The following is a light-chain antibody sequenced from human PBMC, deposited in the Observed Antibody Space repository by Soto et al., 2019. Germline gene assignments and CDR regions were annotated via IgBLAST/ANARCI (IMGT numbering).Light chain of an antibody. J-gene: IGKJ3*01. CDR2: AGS. V-gene: IGKV1-39*01. CDR1: QSISSY. Sequence: DIQMAQAPSSLSASVGDRVTITCRASQSISSYLNWYQQKPGKAPKLLIYAGSSLEIGVPSSFSGCGSGTDFTLAISSLQPEDFAAYFCQQSYSMPFTFGPGTKVN. CDR3: QQSYSMPFT.